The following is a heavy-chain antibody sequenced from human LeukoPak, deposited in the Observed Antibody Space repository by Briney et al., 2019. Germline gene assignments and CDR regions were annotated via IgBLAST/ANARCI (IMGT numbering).Heavy chain of an antibody. CDR3: ARDPSMVRGVFFYYYGMDV. CDR2: IKQDGSEK. Sequence: GGSLRLSCAASGFTFSNYWMSWVRQAPGKGLEWVANIKQDGSEKYYVDSVKGRFTISRDNAKNSLYLQMNSLRAEDTAVYYCARDPSMVRGVFFYYYGMDVWGQGTTVTVSS. D-gene: IGHD3-10*01. V-gene: IGHV3-7*01. CDR1: GFTFSNYW. J-gene: IGHJ6*02.